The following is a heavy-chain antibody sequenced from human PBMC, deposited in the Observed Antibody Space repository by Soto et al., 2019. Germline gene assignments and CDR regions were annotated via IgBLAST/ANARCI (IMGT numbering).Heavy chain of an antibody. J-gene: IGHJ5*02. CDR1: FYTFSNYG. Sequence: VKVAFKTSFYTFSNYGITWVRQAPVQPLEWLGWISLYSDGTNYAQKFQGRVSMTTDTSTTTAYMELRSLRSDDTAVYYCARVVPGAEAWFGPWGQGTLVTVSS. CDR3: ARVVPGAEAWFGP. D-gene: IGHD2-2*01. CDR2: ISLYSDGT. V-gene: IGHV1-18*01.